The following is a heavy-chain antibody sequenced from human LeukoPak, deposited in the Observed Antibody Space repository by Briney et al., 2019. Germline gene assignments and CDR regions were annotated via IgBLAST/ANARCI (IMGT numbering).Heavy chain of an antibody. CDR3: ARLVSGSAAFDI. V-gene: IGHV1-2*02. Sequence: GASVKVSCTASGYTFTGYYMHWVRQAPGQGLEWMGWINPNSGGTKYAQKFQGRVTMTRDTSISTAYMELSRLRSDDTAVYYCARLVSGSAAFDIWGQGTMVTVSS. J-gene: IGHJ3*02. D-gene: IGHD1-26*01. CDR1: GYTFTGYY. CDR2: INPNSGGT.